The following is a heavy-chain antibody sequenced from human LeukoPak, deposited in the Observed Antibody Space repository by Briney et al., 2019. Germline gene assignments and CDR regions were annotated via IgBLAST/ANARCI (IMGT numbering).Heavy chain of an antibody. V-gene: IGHV3-21*01. Sequence: PGGSLSLSCAASGFTFSSYSMNWVRQAPGKGLEWVSSISSSSSYIYYADSVKGRFTISRDNAKNSLYLQMNSLRAEDTAVYYCARDRDIAAAGGDFDYWGQGTLVTVSS. D-gene: IGHD6-13*01. CDR2: ISSSSSYI. CDR1: GFTFSSYS. J-gene: IGHJ4*02. CDR3: ARDRDIAAAGGDFDY.